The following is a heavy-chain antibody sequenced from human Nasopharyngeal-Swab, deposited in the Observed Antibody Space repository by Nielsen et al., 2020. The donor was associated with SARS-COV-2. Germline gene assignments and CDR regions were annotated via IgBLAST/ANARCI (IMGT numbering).Heavy chain of an antibody. CDR2: IYPGDSDT. CDR3: ARQGNGYYYARYFDL. D-gene: IGHD3-22*01. V-gene: IGHV5-51*01. Sequence: VRQMPGKGLEWMGIIYPGDSDTRYSPSFQGQVTISADKSISTAYLQWSSLKASDTAMYYCARQGNGYYYARYFDLWGRGTLVTVSS. J-gene: IGHJ2*01.